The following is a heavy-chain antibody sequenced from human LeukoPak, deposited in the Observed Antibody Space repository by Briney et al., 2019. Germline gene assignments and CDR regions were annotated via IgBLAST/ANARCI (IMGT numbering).Heavy chain of an antibody. D-gene: IGHD6-19*01. CDR3: AKDYSNGWYYFDS. J-gene: IGHJ4*02. CDR1: GFTFDNYA. V-gene: IGHV3-9*01. CDR2: INWSSSRI. Sequence: GRSLRLSCAASGFTFDNYAMHWVRQAPGKGLEWVSGINWSSSRIDCADSVKGRFTISRDNAKNSLYLQMNSLRAEDTALYYCAKDYSNGWYYFDSWGQGTLVTVSS.